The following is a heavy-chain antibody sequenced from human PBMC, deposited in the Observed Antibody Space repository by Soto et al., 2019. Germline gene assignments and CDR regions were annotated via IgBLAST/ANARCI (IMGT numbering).Heavy chain of an antibody. V-gene: IGHV3-33*01. D-gene: IGHD3-22*01. CDR2: IWYDGSNK. Sequence: GGSLRLSCAASGFTFSSYGMHWVRQAPGKGLEWVAVIWYDGSNKYYADSVKGRFTISRDNSKNTLYLQMNSLRAEDTAVYYCARGDSYYYDSSGYDAFDIWGQGTMVTVSS. CDR1: GFTFSSYG. J-gene: IGHJ3*02. CDR3: ARGDSYYYDSSGYDAFDI.